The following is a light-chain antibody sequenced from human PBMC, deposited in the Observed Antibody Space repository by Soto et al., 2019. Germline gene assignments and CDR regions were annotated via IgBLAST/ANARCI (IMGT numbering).Light chain of an antibody. CDR3: CSFAGRNTFV. CDR2: EDS. CDR1: ISDIETYNL. V-gene: IGLV2-23*01. Sequence: QSVLTQPASVSGSPGQSITISCTGTISDIETYNLVSRYQQYPGKAPKLLIYEDSKRPSGVSDRFSGSKSVNTASLTIYGLQAEDEADYHCCSFAGRNTFVFGAGTKVTVL. J-gene: IGLJ1*01.